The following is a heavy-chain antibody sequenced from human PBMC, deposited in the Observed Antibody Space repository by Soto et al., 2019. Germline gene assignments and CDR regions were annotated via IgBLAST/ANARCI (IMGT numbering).Heavy chain of an antibody. D-gene: IGHD3-3*01. V-gene: IGHV4-31*03. CDR1: GGSISSGGYY. J-gene: IGHJ4*02. Sequence: SETLSLTCTVSGGSISSGGYYWSWIRQHPGKGLEWIGYIYYSGSTYYNPSLKSRVTISVDTSKNQFSLKLSSVTAADTAVYYCAREITIFGLVTIDDRGQGTLVTVSS. CDR3: AREITIFGLVTIDD. CDR2: IYYSGST.